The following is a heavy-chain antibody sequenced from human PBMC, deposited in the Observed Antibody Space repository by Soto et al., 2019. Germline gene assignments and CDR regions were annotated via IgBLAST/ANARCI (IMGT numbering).Heavy chain of an antibody. D-gene: IGHD5-12*01. CDR3: ARHVDIDQRGMEV. J-gene: IGHJ6*02. V-gene: IGHV4-59*08. CDR2: IHYGGST. CDR1: GGSVSGYY. Sequence: QVQLQELTPGLVKPSETLSLTCTVSGGSVSGYYWSWIRQTPGKGLEWLGYIHYGGSTNYNPSLKSRVALSVDTPKNQFSLRLSSVTAADTAVYYCARHVDIDQRGMEVWGQGTTVTVSS.